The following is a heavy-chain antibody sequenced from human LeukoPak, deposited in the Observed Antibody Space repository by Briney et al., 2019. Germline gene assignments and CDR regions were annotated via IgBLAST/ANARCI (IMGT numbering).Heavy chain of an antibody. J-gene: IGHJ3*02. CDR2: IIPIFGTA. CDR1: GGTFSSYA. V-gene: IGHV1-69*13. D-gene: IGHD3-10*01. Sequence: GASVKVSRKASGGTFSSYAISWVRQAPGQGLEWMGGIIPIFGTANYAQKFQGRVTITADESTSTAYMELSSLRSEDTAVYYCARDFDGSGSYYNGAFDIWGQGTMVTVSS. CDR3: ARDFDGSGSYYNGAFDI.